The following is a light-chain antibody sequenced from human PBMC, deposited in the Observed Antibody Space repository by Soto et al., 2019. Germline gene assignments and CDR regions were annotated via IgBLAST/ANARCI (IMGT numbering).Light chain of an antibody. CDR3: QQRTNWPWT. J-gene: IGKJ1*01. CDR1: QSVNRN. Sequence: EIVMTQSPATLSVSPGERATLSCRASQSVNRNLAWYQQKPGQAPRLLIYGASTRATGVPARFSGSGSGTEFTLTISSLQSEDFAVYYCQQRTNWPWTLGQGTKVDIK. CDR2: GAS. V-gene: IGKV3-15*01.